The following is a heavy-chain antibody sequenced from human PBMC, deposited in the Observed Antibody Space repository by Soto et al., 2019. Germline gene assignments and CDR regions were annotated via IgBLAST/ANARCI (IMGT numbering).Heavy chain of an antibody. CDR2: IIPIFGTA. J-gene: IGHJ5*02. D-gene: IGHD2-2*01. CDR3: ARNGVAPPDIVVVPAAEFDP. CDR1: GGTFSSYA. V-gene: IGHV1-69*05. Sequence: GASVKVSCKASGGTFSSYAISWVRQAPGQGLEWMGGIIPIFGTANYAQKFQGRVTMTTDASTSTAYMELSSLRSDDTAVYYCARNGVAPPDIVVVPAAEFDPWGQGTLVTVSS.